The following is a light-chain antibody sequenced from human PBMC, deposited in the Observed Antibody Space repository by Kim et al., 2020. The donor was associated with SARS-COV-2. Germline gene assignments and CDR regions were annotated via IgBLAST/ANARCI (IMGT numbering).Light chain of an antibody. V-gene: IGKV2-30*01. CDR2: KVS. CDR3: MYGTLWPPSLT. CDR1: QSLVFSDGKTY. J-gene: IGKJ4*01. Sequence: DVIMTQSPLSLPVTLGQPASISCRSSQSLVFSDGKTYLNWFHQRPGQSPKRLIYKVSNRDSGVPDRFSGGGSGTDFTLKISRVEAKDVRIYYSMYGTLWPPSLTFGGGTKVDI.